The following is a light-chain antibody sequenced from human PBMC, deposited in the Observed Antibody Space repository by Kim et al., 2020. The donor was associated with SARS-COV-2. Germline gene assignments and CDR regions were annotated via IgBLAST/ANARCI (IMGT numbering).Light chain of an antibody. V-gene: IGLV3-21*04. J-gene: IGLJ3*02. Sequence: AAGKKTNMTVGGEKIGTKSVQGKQKKPGQAPVLVIYNDTDRPAGSPERFSASNSGNTATLTVSRVEAGDEADYYCQVWDSGSDQWVFGGGTQLTVL. CDR1: KIGTKS. CDR2: NDT. CDR3: QVWDSGSDQWV.